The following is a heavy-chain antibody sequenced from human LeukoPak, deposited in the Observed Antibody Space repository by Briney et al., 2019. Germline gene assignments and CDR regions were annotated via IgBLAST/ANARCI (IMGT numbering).Heavy chain of an antibody. CDR1: GFTFSSYA. CDR3: ARKSYDYGDYAFDY. V-gene: IGHV3-30*04. CDR2: ISHDGSKK. Sequence: PGRSLRLSCAASGFTFSSYAMHWVRQAPGKGPEWGAVISHDGSKKYYADSVKGRFTVSRDNSQNTLYLQVNSLRPEDTAVYYCARKSYDYGDYAFDYWGQGTLVTVSS. J-gene: IGHJ4*02. D-gene: IGHD4-17*01.